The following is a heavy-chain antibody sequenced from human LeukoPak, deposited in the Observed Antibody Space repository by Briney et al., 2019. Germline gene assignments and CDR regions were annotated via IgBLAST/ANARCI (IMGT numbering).Heavy chain of an antibody. D-gene: IGHD5-12*01. V-gene: IGHV3-23*01. CDR2: ISGGGGST. J-gene: IGHJ6*03. CDR3: AKEGWSIVATTDYYYYYMDV. Sequence: GGTLRLSCVASRFTFSEYAMSWVRQAPGKGLEWVSTISGGGGSTYYADSVKGRFTISRDNSKNTLYLQMNSLRDEDTAVYYCAKEGWSIVATTDYYYYYMDVWGKGTTVTVSS. CDR1: RFTFSEYA.